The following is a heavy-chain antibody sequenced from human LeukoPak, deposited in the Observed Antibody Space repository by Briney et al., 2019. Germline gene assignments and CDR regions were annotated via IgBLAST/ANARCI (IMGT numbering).Heavy chain of an antibody. V-gene: IGHV3-48*01. D-gene: IGHD1-1*01. J-gene: IGHJ4*02. CDR2: IRCSGTTK. Sequence: PGGSLRLSCAASGFTFSTYSMNWVRQAPGKGLEWVSYIRCSGTTKYYADSVEGRFTISRDNGKNSLYLQMNSLRAEDTGVYYCTRDYNWNPDYWGQGTLVTVSS. CDR1: GFTFSTYS. CDR3: TRDYNWNPDY.